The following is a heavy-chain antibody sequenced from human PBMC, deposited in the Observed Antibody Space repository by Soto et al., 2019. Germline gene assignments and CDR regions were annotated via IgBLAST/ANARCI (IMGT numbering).Heavy chain of an antibody. J-gene: IGHJ4*02. CDR3: ARDDYGDYVVGLDY. Sequence: ASVKVSCKASGGTFSSYAISWVRQAPGQGLEWMGWISAYNGNTNYAQKLQGRVTMTTDTSTSTAYMELRSLRSDDTAVYYCARDDYGDYVVGLDYWGQGTLVTVSS. CDR1: GGTFSSYA. V-gene: IGHV1-18*01. CDR2: ISAYNGNT. D-gene: IGHD4-17*01.